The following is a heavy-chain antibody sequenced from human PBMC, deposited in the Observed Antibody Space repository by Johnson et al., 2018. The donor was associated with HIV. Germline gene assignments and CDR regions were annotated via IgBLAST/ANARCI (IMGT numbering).Heavy chain of an antibody. CDR1: GFTFSSYD. CDR2: IGTAGDT. D-gene: IGHD3-10*01. Sequence: VQLVESGGGLGKPGGSLRLSCAASGFTFSSYDMHWVRQATGKGLEWVSAIGTAGDTYYPGSVKGRFTISRENAKNSLYLQMNSLRAEDTAVYYCARDGPSLTMVRGVITHDAFDIWGQGTMVTVSS. CDR3: ARDGPSLTMVRGVITHDAFDI. V-gene: IGHV3-13*01. J-gene: IGHJ3*02.